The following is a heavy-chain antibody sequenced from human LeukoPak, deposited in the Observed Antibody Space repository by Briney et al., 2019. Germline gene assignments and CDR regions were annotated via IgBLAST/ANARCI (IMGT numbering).Heavy chain of an antibody. CDR1: GGSISSSSYY. CDR3: ARHLQILEVYVY. J-gene: IGHJ4*02. D-gene: IGHD1-1*01. V-gene: IGHV4-39*01. CDR2: IYYSGST. Sequence: SETLSLTCIVSGGSISSSSYYWGWIRQPPGKGLEWIGSIYYSGSTYYNPSLKSRVTISVDTSKNQFSLKLSSVTAADTAVYYCARHLQILEVYVYWGQGTLVTVSS.